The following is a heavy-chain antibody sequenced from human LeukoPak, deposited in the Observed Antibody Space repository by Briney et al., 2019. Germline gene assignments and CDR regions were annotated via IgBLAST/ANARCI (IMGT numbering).Heavy chain of an antibody. J-gene: IGHJ4*02. CDR1: GFTVSSNY. V-gene: IGHV3-53*01. D-gene: IGHD1-26*01. CDR2: IYSGGST. Sequence: LPGGSLRLSCAASGFTVSSNYMSWVRQAPGKGLEWVSVIYSGGSTYYADSVKGRFTISRDNSKNTLYLQMNSLRAEDTAVYYCARVGEGATFQFDYWGQGTLVTVSS. CDR3: ARVGEGATFQFDY.